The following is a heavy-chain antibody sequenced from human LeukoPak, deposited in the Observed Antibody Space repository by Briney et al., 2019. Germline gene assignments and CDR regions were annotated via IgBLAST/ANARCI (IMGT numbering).Heavy chain of an antibody. CDR2: ISTYNGIT. Sequence: GASVKVSCKASGYTFTSYGISWVRQAPGQGLEWMGWISTYNGITSYAQKLQGRVTMTTDTSSTTAYMELRSLRSDDTALYHCARDRGLRATAGTRIDFWGQGTLVTVSS. CDR3: ARDRGLRATAGTRIDF. CDR1: GYTFTSYG. D-gene: IGHD6-13*01. J-gene: IGHJ4*02. V-gene: IGHV1-18*01.